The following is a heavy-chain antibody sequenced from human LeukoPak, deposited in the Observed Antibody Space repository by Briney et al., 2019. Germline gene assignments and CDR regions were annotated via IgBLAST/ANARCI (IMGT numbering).Heavy chain of an antibody. Sequence: SGGSLRLSCAASGLTFSGYSFNWFRQAPGKGLEWVSSISSSGSHKYYADSMEGRFSISRDNAKNSIYLHMNSPRAEDTAVYYCATRYDYGEYQEYWGQGALVVVSS. V-gene: IGHV3-21*01. CDR3: ATRYDYGEYQEY. J-gene: IGHJ4*02. CDR2: ISSSGSHK. D-gene: IGHD4-17*01. CDR1: GLTFSGYS.